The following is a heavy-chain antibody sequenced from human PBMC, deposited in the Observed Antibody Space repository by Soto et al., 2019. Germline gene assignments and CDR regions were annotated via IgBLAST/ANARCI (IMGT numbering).Heavy chain of an antibody. Sequence: EVQLVESGGGLVQPCRSLRLSCEVSGFNLGNYAMHWVRQAPGKGLEWVAGINWNSDKVGYAGSVKGRFTISRDNAKNSVYLQMNCLTTEDTARYYCSRDKGGTPYYFDSWGPGVLVTVSS. CDR2: INWNSDKV. CDR3: SRDKGGTPYYFDS. CDR1: GFNLGNYA. D-gene: IGHD6-25*01. V-gene: IGHV3-9*01. J-gene: IGHJ4*02.